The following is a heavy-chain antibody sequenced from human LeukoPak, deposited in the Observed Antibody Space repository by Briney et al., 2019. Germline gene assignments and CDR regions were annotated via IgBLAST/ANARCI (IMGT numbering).Heavy chain of an antibody. CDR2: ISGSGGST. D-gene: IGHD3-22*01. Sequence: PSETLSLTCAVYGGSFSGYYWSWVRQAPGKGLEWVSGISGSGGSTYYADSVKGRFTISRDNSKNTLYLQMNSLRAEDTAVYYCAKNYDSSGYYSGYYFDYWGQGTLVTVSS. CDR1: GGSFSGYY. V-gene: IGHV3-23*01. J-gene: IGHJ4*02. CDR3: AKNYDSSGYYSGYYFDY.